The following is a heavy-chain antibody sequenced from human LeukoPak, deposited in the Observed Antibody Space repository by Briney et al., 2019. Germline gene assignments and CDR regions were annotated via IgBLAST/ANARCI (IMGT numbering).Heavy chain of an antibody. J-gene: IGHJ4*02. CDR1: GFTFSSYG. CDR3: ARGQDSSGYFGTFDY. CDR2: ISYDGSNK. V-gene: IGHV3-30*03. Sequence: GGSLRLSCAASGFTFSSYGMHWVRQAPGKGLEWVAVISYDGSNKYYADSVKGRFTISRDNSKNTLYLQMNSLRAEDTAVYYCARGQDSSGYFGTFDYWGQGTLVTVSS. D-gene: IGHD3-22*01.